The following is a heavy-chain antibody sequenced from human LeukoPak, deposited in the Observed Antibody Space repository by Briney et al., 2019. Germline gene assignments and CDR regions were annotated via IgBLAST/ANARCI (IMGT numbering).Heavy chain of an antibody. CDR2: IDISGGST. Sequence: RSLPRSCAASGFSFSSHAMCWVRQAPGKGLEWVSSIDISGGSTYYADSVQGRFTISRDNSKNTLYLQMNSLRAEDTALYYCANEVRPNDYWGQGTLVAVCS. D-gene: IGHD1-1*01. J-gene: IGHJ4*02. CDR3: ANEVRPNDY. CDR1: GFSFSSHA. V-gene: IGHV3-23*01.